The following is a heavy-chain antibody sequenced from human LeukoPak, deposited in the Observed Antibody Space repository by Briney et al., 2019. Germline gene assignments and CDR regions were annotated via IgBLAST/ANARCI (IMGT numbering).Heavy chain of an antibody. Sequence: SETLSLTCAVYGGSFSGYYWSWIRQPPGKGLEWIGEINHSGSTNYNPSLKSRVTISVDTSKNQFSLKLSSVTAADTAVYYCADSLTGYSYGFDYWGQGTLVTVSS. V-gene: IGHV4-34*01. J-gene: IGHJ4*02. D-gene: IGHD5-18*01. CDR1: GGSFSGYY. CDR2: INHSGST. CDR3: ADSLTGYSYGFDY.